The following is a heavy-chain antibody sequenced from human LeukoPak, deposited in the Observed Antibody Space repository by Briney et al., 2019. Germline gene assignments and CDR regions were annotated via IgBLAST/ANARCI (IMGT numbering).Heavy chain of an antibody. J-gene: IGHJ4*02. CDR1: GFSFSNYE. CDR2: IDTTGGNI. V-gene: IGHV3-48*03. CDR3: ARDFKGYADY. Sequence: PGGSLRLPCAASGFSFSNYEMNWVRQAPGKGLEWISYIDTTGGNIFYTDSVKGRFTISRDDAKNSLYLHMNSLRAEDTALYFCARDFKGYADYWGQGTLVIVSS. D-gene: IGHD2-15*01.